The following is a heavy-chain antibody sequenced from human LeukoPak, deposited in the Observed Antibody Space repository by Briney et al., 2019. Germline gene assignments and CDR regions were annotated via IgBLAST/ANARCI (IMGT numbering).Heavy chain of an antibody. V-gene: IGHV4-39*01. CDR1: GGSISSSSHY. CDR2: IYYSGST. J-gene: IGHJ4*02. CDR3: ARREWSYCSSTSCQKDY. Sequence: SEALSLTCTVSGGSISSSSHYWGWIRQPPGKGLEWIGSIYYSGSTYYNPSLKSRVTISVDTSKNQFSLKLSSVTAADTAVYYCARREWSYCSSTSCQKDYWGQGTLVTVSS. D-gene: IGHD2-2*01.